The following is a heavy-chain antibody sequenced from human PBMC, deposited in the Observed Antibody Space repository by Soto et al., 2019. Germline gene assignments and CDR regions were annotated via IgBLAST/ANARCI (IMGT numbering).Heavy chain of an antibody. CDR1: GGSFSGYY. D-gene: IGHD6-13*01. CDR2: IYYSGST. V-gene: IGHV4-59*08. CDR3: ASSDFSSATLFDP. Sequence: SETLSLTCAVYGGSFSGYYWSWIRQPPGKGLEWIGYIYYSGSTNYNPSLKSRVTISVDTSKNQFSLKLSSVTAADTAVYYCASSDFSSATLFDPWGQGTLVTVSS. J-gene: IGHJ5*02.